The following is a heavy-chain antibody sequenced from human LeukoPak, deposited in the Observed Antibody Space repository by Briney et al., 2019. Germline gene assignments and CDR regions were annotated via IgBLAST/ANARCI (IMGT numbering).Heavy chain of an antibody. CDR1: GYSFSNYW. Sequence: GESLKISCKGFGYSFSNYWIVWVRQRPGKGLEWMGIIYPDDFDVRYSPSFQGQVTISADKSINTAYQQWSSLKASDTATYYCARNYYGTGSLNWFAPWGQGTLVTVSS. CDR3: ARNYYGTGSLNWFAP. D-gene: IGHD3-10*01. CDR2: IYPDDFDV. J-gene: IGHJ5*02. V-gene: IGHV5-51*01.